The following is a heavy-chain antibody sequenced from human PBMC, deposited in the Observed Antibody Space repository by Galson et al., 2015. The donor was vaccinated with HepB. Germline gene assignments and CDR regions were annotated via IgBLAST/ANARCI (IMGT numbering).Heavy chain of an antibody. Sequence: SLRLSCAASGFTFSSYAMHWVRQAPGKGLEWVAVISYDGSNKYYADSVKGRFTISRDNSKNTLYLQMNSLRAEDTAVYYCARGHWRFDYWGQGTLVTVSS. V-gene: IGHV3-30*04. CDR1: GFTFSSYA. J-gene: IGHJ4*02. CDR3: ARGHWRFDY. CDR2: ISYDGSNK.